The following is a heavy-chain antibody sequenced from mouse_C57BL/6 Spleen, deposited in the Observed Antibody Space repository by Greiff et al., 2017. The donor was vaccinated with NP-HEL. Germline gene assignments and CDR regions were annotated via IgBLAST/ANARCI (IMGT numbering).Heavy chain of an antibody. CDR3: ARNSPLYYYAMDY. J-gene: IGHJ4*01. CDR1: GFTFSDYG. Sequence: EVKLVESGGGLVKPGGSLKLSCAASGFTFSDYGMHWVRQAPEKGLEWVAYISSGSSTIYYADTVKGRFTISRDNAKNTLFLQMNSLRSEDTAMYYCARNSPLYYYAMDYWGQGTSVTVSS. D-gene: IGHD1-1*01. CDR2: ISSGSSTI. V-gene: IGHV5-17*01.